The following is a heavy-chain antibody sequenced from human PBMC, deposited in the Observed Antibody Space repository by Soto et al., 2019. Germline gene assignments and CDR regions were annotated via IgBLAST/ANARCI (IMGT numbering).Heavy chain of an antibody. V-gene: IGHV6-1*01. D-gene: IGHD7-27*01. J-gene: IGHJ3*02. CDR3: ARELGLGISRVDAFDI. CDR2: TYYRSKWYN. CDR1: GDSVSSNSAA. Sequence: SQTLSLTCAISGDSVSSNSAAWNWIRQSPSRGLEWLGRTYYRSKWYNDYAVSVKSRITINPDTSKNQFSLQLNSVTPEDTAVYYCARELGLGISRVDAFDIWGQGTMVTVSS.